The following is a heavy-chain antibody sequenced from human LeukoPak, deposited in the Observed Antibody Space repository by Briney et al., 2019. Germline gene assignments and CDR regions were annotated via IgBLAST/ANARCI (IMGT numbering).Heavy chain of an antibody. D-gene: IGHD3-10*01. CDR3: AKDMWRFGELDYDY. Sequence: GGSPSLSGAASGSTLDDLAMHWVRQAPGKGLGWVSLISGDGGSTYYADSVKGRFTISRDNSKTSLYLQMNSLRTEDTALYYCAKDMWRFGELDYDYWGQGTLVTVSS. CDR1: GSTLDDLA. V-gene: IGHV3-43*02. J-gene: IGHJ4*02. CDR2: ISGDGGST.